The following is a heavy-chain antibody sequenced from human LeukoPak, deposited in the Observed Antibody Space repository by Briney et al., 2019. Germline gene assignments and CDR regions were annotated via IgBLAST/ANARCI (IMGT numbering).Heavy chain of an antibody. Sequence: PGGSLRLSCAASGFTFSSYWMSWVRQAPGKGLEWVANIKPDGSETYYVDSVKGRFTMSRDNSKNSVYLRMNSLRTEDTALYYCAKADCSSSSCYTVDFWGQGTLVTVSA. J-gene: IGHJ4*02. CDR1: GFTFSSYW. D-gene: IGHD2-2*02. CDR2: IKPDGSET. CDR3: AKADCSSSSCYTVDF. V-gene: IGHV3-7*03.